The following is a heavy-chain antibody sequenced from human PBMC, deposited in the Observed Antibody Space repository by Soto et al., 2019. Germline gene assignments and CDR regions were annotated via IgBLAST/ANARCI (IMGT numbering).Heavy chain of an antibody. V-gene: IGHV5-51*01. J-gene: IGHJ6*02. CDR1: GYSFTSYW. D-gene: IGHD6-19*01. Sequence: GESLKISCKGSGYSFTSYWIGWVRQMPGKGLEWMGIIYPGDSDTRYSPSFQGQVTISADKSISTAYLQWSSLKASDTAMYYCARFSIAVAGTPDYGMDVWGQGTTVTVYS. CDR3: ARFSIAVAGTPDYGMDV. CDR2: IYPGDSDT.